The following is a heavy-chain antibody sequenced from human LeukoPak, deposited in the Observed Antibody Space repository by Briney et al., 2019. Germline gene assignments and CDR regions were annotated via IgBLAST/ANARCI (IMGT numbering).Heavy chain of an antibody. Sequence: ASVKVSCKASGYTFTTYGITWVRQAPGQGLEWMGWISAYNGNTNYAQKVHDRVTMTTDTSTNTAYMELRSLRSDDTAVYYCAARSGYGAFHIWGQGTMVTVSS. D-gene: IGHD3-22*01. V-gene: IGHV1-18*01. J-gene: IGHJ3*02. CDR2: ISAYNGNT. CDR3: AARSGYGAFHI. CDR1: GYTFTTYG.